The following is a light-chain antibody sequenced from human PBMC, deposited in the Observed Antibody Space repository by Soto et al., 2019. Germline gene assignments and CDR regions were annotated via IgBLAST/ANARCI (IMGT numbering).Light chain of an antibody. V-gene: IGLV8-61*01. Sequence: QTVVTQEPSFSVSPGGTVTLTCGLSSGSVSSSYYPSWYQQIPGQAPRTLIYSTNTRSPGVPDRFSGSILGNKAALTITGAQSYDESDYYCVLYMGSGISVFGGGTKLTVL. CDR1: SGSVSSSYY. J-gene: IGLJ3*02. CDR2: STN. CDR3: VLYMGSGISV.